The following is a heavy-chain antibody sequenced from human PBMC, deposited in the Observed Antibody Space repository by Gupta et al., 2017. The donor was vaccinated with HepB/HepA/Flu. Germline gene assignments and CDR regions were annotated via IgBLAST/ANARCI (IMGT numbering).Heavy chain of an antibody. CDR2: ISGSGGSK. J-gene: IGHJ4*02. CDR1: GFTFSSHA. Sequence: EVQLLESGGGLVQPGGSLRLSCAASGFTFSSHAMSWVRQAPGKGLEWVSAISGSGGSKDYADSVKGRFTISRDNSKNTLYLQMNSLRAEDTAVYYCAKKIAVAGKNYVDYWGPGTLVTVSS. V-gene: IGHV3-23*01. CDR3: AKKIAVAGKNYVDY. D-gene: IGHD6-19*01.